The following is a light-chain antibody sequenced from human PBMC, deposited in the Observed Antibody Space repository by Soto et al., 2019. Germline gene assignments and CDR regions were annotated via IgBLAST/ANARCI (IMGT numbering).Light chain of an antibody. CDR2: DVS. J-gene: IGLJ1*01. Sequence: QSVLTQPASVSGSPGQSITISCTGTSSDVGGYNYVSWYQQHPGKAPKLMIYDVSNRPSGVSNRFSGSKSGNTASLTISGLQAEDEADYHCSSYTSSSASVFGTGTKLTVL. V-gene: IGLV2-14*03. CDR1: SSDVGGYNY. CDR3: SSYTSSSASV.